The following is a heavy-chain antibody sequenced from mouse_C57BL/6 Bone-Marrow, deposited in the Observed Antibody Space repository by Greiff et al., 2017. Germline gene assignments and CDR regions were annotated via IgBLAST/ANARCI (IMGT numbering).Heavy chain of an antibody. CDR1: GFNIKDDY. V-gene: IGHV14-4*01. J-gene: IGHJ2*01. D-gene: IGHD2-4*01. CDR3: TTGIYYDYDEGDY. Sequence: VQLQQSGAELVRPGASVKLSCTASGFNIKDDYMHWVKQRPEQGLEWIGWIDPENGDTEYASKFQGKATITADTSSHTAYLQLSSLTSEDTAVYYCTTGIYYDYDEGDYWGQGTTLTVSS. CDR2: IDPENGDT.